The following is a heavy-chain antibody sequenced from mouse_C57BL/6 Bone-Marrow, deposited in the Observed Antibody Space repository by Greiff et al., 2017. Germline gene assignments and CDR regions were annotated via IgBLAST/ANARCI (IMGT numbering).Heavy chain of an antibody. V-gene: IGHV1-75*01. CDR2: IFPGSGST. Sequence: QVQLKESGPELVKPGASVKISCKASGYTFTDYYINWVKQRPGQGLEWIGWIFPGSGSTYYNEKFKGKATLTVDKPSSTAYMLLSSLTSEDSAVFFCARSSFYYGSSYGAMDYWGQGTSVTVSS. D-gene: IGHD1-1*01. CDR3: ARSSFYYGSSYGAMDY. CDR1: GYTFTDYY. J-gene: IGHJ4*01.